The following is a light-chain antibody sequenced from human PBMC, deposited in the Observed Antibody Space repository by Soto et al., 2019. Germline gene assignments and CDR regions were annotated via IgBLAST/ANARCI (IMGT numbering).Light chain of an antibody. J-gene: IGLJ1*01. CDR2: RND. Sequence: QSVLTQPPSASGTPGQRVTISCSGSSSNIGRNYVYWYQQPPGTAPKLLIYRNDQRPSGVPDRISGSKSGTSASLAISGLRSEDEADYYCAAWDDSLSGFDVFGTGTKLTVL. CDR1: SSNIGRNY. CDR3: AAWDDSLSGFDV. V-gene: IGLV1-47*01.